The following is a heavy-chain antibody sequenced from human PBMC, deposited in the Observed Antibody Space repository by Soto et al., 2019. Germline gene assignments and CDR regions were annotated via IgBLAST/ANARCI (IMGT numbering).Heavy chain of an antibody. CDR1: GFTFSSYD. Sequence: GGSLRLSCAASGFTFSSYDMHWVRQATGKGLEWVSAIGTAGDTYYPGSVKGRFTISRENAKNSLYLQMNSLRAEDTAVYYCARDRGPASSGHFDYWGQGTLVTVSS. CDR3: ARDRGPASSGHFDY. D-gene: IGHD6-25*01. CDR2: IGTAGDT. V-gene: IGHV3-13*01. J-gene: IGHJ4*02.